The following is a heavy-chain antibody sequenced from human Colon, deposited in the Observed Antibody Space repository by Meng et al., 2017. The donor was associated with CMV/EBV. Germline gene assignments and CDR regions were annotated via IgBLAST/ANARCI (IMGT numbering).Heavy chain of an antibody. Sequence: GESLKISCAAPGFIFDDYTMAWVRQAPGKGLEWVAATSGSGVHSYYGDPVKGRFTISRDNYRNTLYLQMDRLRAEDTALYFCAKGTLYSDFWSGFRHWGHGTRVTVSS. V-gene: IGHV3-23*01. CDR1: GFIFDDYT. CDR3: AKGTLYSDFWSGFRH. CDR2: TSGSGVHS. J-gene: IGHJ4*01. D-gene: IGHD3-3*01.